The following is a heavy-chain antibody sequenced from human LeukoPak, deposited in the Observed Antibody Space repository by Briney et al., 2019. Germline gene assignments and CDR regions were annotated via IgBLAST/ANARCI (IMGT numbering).Heavy chain of an antibody. J-gene: IGHJ4*02. D-gene: IGHD1/OR15-1a*01. CDR2: ISAYNGNT. CDR3: VRLRYWNNENFFDF. V-gene: IGHV1-18*01. Sequence: ASVKVSCKASGYTFTSYGISWVRQAPGQGLEWMGWISAYNGNTNYAQKFQGRVTMTGDTSINTAYMELSRLKSDDSAIYYCVRLRYWNNENFFDFWGQGTLVTVSS. CDR1: GYTFTSYG.